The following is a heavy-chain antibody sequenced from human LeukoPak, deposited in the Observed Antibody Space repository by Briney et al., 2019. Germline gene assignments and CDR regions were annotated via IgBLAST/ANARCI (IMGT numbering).Heavy chain of an antibody. CDR1: GGSISSSNYY. V-gene: IGHV4-61*02. J-gene: IGHJ4*02. Sequence: SETLSLTCTVSGGSISSSNYYWSWVRQPAGKGLEWIGRIYASGSTNYNPPLKSRVTISLDTSKNQFSLKLTSVTAADTAVYYCAGAPAGSLKWESPIDYWGQGTLVTVSS. CDR3: AGAPAGSLKWESPIDY. D-gene: IGHD1-26*01. CDR2: IYASGST.